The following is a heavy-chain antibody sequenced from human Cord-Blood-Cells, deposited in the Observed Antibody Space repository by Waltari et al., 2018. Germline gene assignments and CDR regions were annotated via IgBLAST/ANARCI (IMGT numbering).Heavy chain of an antibody. CDR2: INAGNGNT. V-gene: IGHV1-3*01. CDR1: GYTFHSYA. Sequence: QVQLVQSGAEVKKPGASVKVSCKASGYTFHSYAMHWVRQAPGQRLEWMGWINAGNGNTKYSQKFQGRVTITRDTSASTAYMELSSLRSEDTAVYYCARDPNWGSSRRLDYWGQGTLVTVSS. CDR3: ARDPNWGSSRRLDY. J-gene: IGHJ4*02. D-gene: IGHD7-27*01.